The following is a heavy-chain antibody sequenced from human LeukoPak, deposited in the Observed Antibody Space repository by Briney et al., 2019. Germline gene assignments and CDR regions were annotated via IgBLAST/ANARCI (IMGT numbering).Heavy chain of an antibody. CDR1: GGSISSYF. Sequence: PSETLSLTCSVSGGSISSYFWTRIRQPPGKGLEWIGYIYYSGTTTYNPSLKSRVTISVDKSKNQFSLKVSSVTAADTAVYYCARDRDGLWDFDRWGRGTLVTVSS. D-gene: IGHD5-24*01. CDR3: ARDRDGLWDFDR. CDR2: IYYSGTT. V-gene: IGHV4-59*01. J-gene: IGHJ2*01.